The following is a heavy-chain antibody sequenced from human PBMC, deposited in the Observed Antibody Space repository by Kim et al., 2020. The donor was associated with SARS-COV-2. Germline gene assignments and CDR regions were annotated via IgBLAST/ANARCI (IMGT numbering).Heavy chain of an antibody. CDR3: ASVSFGGCFEIQGDFDP. CDR1: GDSVSSLTHF. D-gene: IGHD2-15*01. CDR2: VYHTGNA. J-gene: IGHJ5*02. V-gene: IGHV4-61*01. Sequence: SETLSLTCTVSGDSVSSLTHFWSWLRQTPGKHLQWIGYVYHTGNATYNSSLESRVTLSVDTSRSQFSLTLKSVTAAETAAYYCASVSFGGCFEIQGDFDP.